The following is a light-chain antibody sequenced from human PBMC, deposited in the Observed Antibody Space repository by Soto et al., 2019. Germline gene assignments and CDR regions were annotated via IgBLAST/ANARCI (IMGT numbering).Light chain of an antibody. Sequence: QSALTQPRSVSGSPGQSVTISCTGTSSDVGNYNYVSWYQQHPGKAPKLMIYDVNKRPSGVPDRFSGSKSGNTASLTISGLQAEDEADYYCCSYAGRYALWVFGGGTKLTVL. CDR3: CSYAGRYALWV. J-gene: IGLJ3*02. CDR1: SSDVGNYNY. V-gene: IGLV2-11*01. CDR2: DVN.